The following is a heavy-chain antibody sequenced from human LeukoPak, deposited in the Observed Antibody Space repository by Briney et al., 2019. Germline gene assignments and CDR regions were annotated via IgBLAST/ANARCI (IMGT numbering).Heavy chain of an antibody. J-gene: IGHJ5*02. CDR3: ARIRITMVRGVDNWFDP. CDR1: GYSFTSYW. D-gene: IGHD3-10*01. Sequence: GESLKIPCKGSGYSFTSYWIGWVRQMPGKGLEWMGIIYPGNSDTRYSPSFQGQVTISADKSISTAYLQWSSLKASDTAMYYCARIRITMVRGVDNWFDPWGQGTLVTVSS. V-gene: IGHV5-51*01. CDR2: IYPGNSDT.